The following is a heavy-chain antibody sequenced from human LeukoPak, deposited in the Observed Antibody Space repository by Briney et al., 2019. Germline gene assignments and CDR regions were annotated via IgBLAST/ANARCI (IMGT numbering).Heavy chain of an antibody. V-gene: IGHV4-34*01. Sequence: PSETLSLTCALYNGSFSGYYWSWVRQPPGAGLEWIGEINHSGSTNYKWSLKSRVTISIGTSKSRFSLKLSSVTAADTAIYYCARALTEYSSSFYYYYGMDIWGQGTTVTVS. CDR1: NGSFSGYY. J-gene: IGHJ6*02. CDR3: ARALTEYSSSFYYYYGMDI. CDR2: INHSGST. D-gene: IGHD6-6*01.